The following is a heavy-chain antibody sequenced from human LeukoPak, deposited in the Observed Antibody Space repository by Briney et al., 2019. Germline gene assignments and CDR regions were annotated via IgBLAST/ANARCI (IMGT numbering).Heavy chain of an antibody. J-gene: IGHJ4*02. CDR1: GFTVSSNH. V-gene: IGHV3-66*01. Sequence: GGSLRLSCAASGFTVSSNHMGWVRQAPGKGLEWVSSIYSGGNTYYEDSVKGRFTISRDNSNKPVYLQMNSLRGAETGGYFCARCRLALSFAYWAKGTLVTASS. CDR2: IYSGGNT. CDR3: ARCRLALSFAY. D-gene: IGHD2/OR15-2a*01.